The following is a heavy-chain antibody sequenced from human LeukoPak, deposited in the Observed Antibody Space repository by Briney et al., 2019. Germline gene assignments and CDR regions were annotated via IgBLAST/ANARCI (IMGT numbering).Heavy chain of an antibody. J-gene: IGHJ5*02. Sequence: PSQTLSLTCTVSGGSISSGSYYWSWIRQPAGKGLEWIGRIYTSGSTNYNPSLRSRVTISVDTSKNQNQFSLKLSTVTAADTAVYYCARGVGGYCSGGSCYSAPNWLDPWGQGTLVTVSS. D-gene: IGHD2-15*01. CDR2: IYTSGST. CDR1: GGSISSGSYY. CDR3: ARGVGGYCSGGSCYSAPNWLDP. V-gene: IGHV4-61*02.